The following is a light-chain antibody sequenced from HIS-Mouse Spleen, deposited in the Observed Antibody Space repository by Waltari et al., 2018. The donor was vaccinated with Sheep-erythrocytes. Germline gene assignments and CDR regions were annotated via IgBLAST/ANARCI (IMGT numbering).Light chain of an antibody. V-gene: IGKV1-39*01. Sequence: DIQMTQSPSSLSASVEDRVTITCRASQSISSYLNWYQQKPGKAPKLLIYAASSLQSGVPSRFSGSGSGTDFTLTIISLQPEDFATYYCQQSYSTPPTFGGGTKVEIK. J-gene: IGKJ4*01. CDR1: QSISSY. CDR2: AAS. CDR3: QQSYSTPPT.